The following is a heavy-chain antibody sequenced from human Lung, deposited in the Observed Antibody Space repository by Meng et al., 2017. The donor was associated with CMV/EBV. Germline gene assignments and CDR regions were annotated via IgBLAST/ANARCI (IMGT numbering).Heavy chain of an antibody. CDR1: GFSLSSYS. V-gene: IGHV3-21*01. CDR2: ISSSGSYI. D-gene: IGHD1-1*01. J-gene: IGHJ5*02. CDR3: AVHSNNNWFDP. Sequence: GGSLRLXCAASGFSLSSYSMNWVRQALGKGLEWVSSISSSGSYIYYADSVRGRFTISRYKARNSLYLSRNSLGVEDTDDYDCAVHSNNNWFDPWGQGTLVTVSS.